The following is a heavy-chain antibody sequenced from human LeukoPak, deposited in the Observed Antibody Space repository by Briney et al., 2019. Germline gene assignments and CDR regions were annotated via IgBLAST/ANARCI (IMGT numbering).Heavy chain of an antibody. Sequence: GGSLRLSCAASGFTFSSYTMSWVRQAPGKGLEWVSTITTSDGNTYYADSVKGRFTVSRNNSKNTLFLQMNSLRAEDTAVYYCAKDGGLWVSAHWGDSWGRGTLVTVSS. CDR1: GFTFSSYT. V-gene: IGHV3-23*01. D-gene: IGHD7-27*01. J-gene: IGHJ4*02. CDR3: AKDGGLWVSAHWGDS. CDR2: ITTSDGNT.